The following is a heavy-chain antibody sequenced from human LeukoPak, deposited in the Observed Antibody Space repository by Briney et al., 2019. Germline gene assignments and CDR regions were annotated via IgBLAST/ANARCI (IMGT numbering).Heavy chain of an antibody. CDR1: GFTFRSYG. J-gene: IGHJ5*02. CDR3: AKDSWGYYDSSGYYVWLDP. D-gene: IGHD3-22*01. Sequence: GGTLRLSCAASGFTFRSYGMNWVRQAPGKGLEWVSAISGSGGSTYYADSVKGRFTISRDNSKNTLYLQMNSLRAEDTAVYYCAKDSWGYYDSSGYYVWLDPWGQGTLVTVSS. V-gene: IGHV3-23*01. CDR2: ISGSGGST.